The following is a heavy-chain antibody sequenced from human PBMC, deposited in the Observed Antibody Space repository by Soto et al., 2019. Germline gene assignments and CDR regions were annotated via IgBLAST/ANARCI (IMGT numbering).Heavy chain of an antibody. CDR3: ARATGGYGPIDY. Sequence: QVQLVESGGGVVQPGRSLRLSCAASGFSFRSYGMHWVRQAPGKGLERVAIIWYDGSNKYYADSVKGRFTISRDNSKNTLYVEMNSLRAEDTAVYYCARATGGYGPIDYWGQGTLVTVSS. J-gene: IGHJ4*02. CDR2: IWYDGSNK. V-gene: IGHV3-33*01. CDR1: GFSFRSYG. D-gene: IGHD5-12*01.